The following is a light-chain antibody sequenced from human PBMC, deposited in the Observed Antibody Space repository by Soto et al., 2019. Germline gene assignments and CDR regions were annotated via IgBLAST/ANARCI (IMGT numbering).Light chain of an antibody. J-gene: IGKJ4*01. V-gene: IGKV3-11*01. CDR1: QTVSSS. CDR2: GVS. CDR3: QRRDNWLT. Sequence: IVLTQSPATLSLSPGERATLSCRARQTVSSSVSWYQHKPGQATRLLIYGVSNRATGIPARFSGSGSGTDFTLTISSLAPEDSAGYYCQRRDNWLTFGGGTKVESK.